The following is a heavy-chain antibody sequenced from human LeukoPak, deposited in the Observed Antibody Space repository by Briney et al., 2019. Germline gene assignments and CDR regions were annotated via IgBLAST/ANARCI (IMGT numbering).Heavy chain of an antibody. Sequence: GASVKVSCKASGYTFTNYYIHWVRQAPGQGLEWMGIINPSGGSTNYAQKFQGRVTMTRDTSTSTVYMELSSLRSDDTAVYHCAKLSYEGDYWGQGTLVTVSS. CDR1: GYTFTNYY. J-gene: IGHJ4*02. D-gene: IGHD3-16*01. CDR3: AKLSYEGDY. V-gene: IGHV1-46*01. CDR2: INPSGGST.